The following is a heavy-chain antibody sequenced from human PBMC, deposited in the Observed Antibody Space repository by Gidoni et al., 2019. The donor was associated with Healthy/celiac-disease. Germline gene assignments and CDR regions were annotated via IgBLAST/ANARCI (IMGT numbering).Heavy chain of an antibody. D-gene: IGHD5-18*01. Sequence: EVQLVESGGGLVKPGGSLRLSCEASGFTFINAWMSWVRLAPGKGLEWFCRIKSKTDGWTTDYAAPVKGRFTISRDDSKNTLYLQMNSLKTEDTAVYYCTTDTSGLQLWMAIGDYYGMDVWGQGTTVTVSS. V-gene: IGHV3-15*01. CDR2: IKSKTDGWTT. J-gene: IGHJ6*02. CDR3: TTDTSGLQLWMAIGDYYGMDV. CDR1: GFTFINAW.